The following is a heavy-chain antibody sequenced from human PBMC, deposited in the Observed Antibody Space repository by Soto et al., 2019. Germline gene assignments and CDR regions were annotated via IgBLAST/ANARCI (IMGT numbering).Heavy chain of an antibody. V-gene: IGHV3-48*03. CDR2: ISNSGSPM. D-gene: IGHD3-3*01. Sequence: GGSLRLSCAASGFTSSSYEMNWVRQAPGKGLEWVSYISNSGSPMSYADSVKGRFTISRDNAKNSLYLQMNSLRADDTAMYYCARWSYLDYWGQGTRVTVSS. CDR1: GFTSSSYE. J-gene: IGHJ4*02. CDR3: ARWSYLDY.